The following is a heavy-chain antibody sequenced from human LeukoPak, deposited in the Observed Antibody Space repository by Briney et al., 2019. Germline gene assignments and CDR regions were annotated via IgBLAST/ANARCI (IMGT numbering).Heavy chain of an antibody. CDR3: AKGPQSTYYYYMDV. V-gene: IGHV3-23*01. Sequence: GGSLRLSCAASGFTFSSYAMSWARQAPGKGLEWVSGISGSCGSTYYADSVKGRFTISRDNSKNTLYLQMNSLRAEDTAVYYCAKGPQSTYYYYMDVWGKGTTVTVSS. J-gene: IGHJ6*03. CDR2: ISGSCGST. D-gene: IGHD2-2*01. CDR1: GFTFSSYA.